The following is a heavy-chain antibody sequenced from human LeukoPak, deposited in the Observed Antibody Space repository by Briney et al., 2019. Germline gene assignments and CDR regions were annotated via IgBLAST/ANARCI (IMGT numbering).Heavy chain of an antibody. CDR2: ISVYNGNT. V-gene: IGHV1-18*01. CDR1: GYTFTTYG. J-gene: IGHJ4*02. CDR3: ARMILLLGDVLTVPPRGFDY. D-gene: IGHD3-9*01. Sequence: GASVKVSCKDSGYTFTTYGISWVRPAPGQGLEWLGRISVYNGNTNYAQKLQGRVTMTTDTSTSTAYMELRSLRSDDTAVYYCARMILLLGDVLTVPPRGFDYWGQGTLVTVSS.